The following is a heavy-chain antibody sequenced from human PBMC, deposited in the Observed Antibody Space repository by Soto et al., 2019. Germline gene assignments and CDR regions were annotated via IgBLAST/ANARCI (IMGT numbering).Heavy chain of an antibody. J-gene: IGHJ6*02. CDR1: GDSVSSNSAA. Sequence: PSQTLSLTCAISGDSVSSNSAAWNWIRQSPSRGLEWLGRTYYRSKWYNDYAVSVKSRITINPDTSKNQFSLQLNSVTPEDTAVYYCARGGACSSTSCYDYYYYGMDVWGQGTTVTV. V-gene: IGHV6-1*01. CDR2: TYYRSKWYN. D-gene: IGHD2-2*01. CDR3: ARGGACSSTSCYDYYYYGMDV.